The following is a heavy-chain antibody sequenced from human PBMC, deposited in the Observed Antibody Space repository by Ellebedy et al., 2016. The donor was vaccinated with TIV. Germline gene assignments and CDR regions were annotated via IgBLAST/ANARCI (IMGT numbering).Heavy chain of an antibody. V-gene: IGHV3-23*01. CDR3: AKERVCGYDYPFDY. CDR1: GFAFRTFA. J-gene: IGHJ4*02. D-gene: IGHD5-12*01. Sequence: PGGSLRLSCAASGFAFRTFAMRWVPHAPGTALEWVSTIGARGGATYYAGSVRGRFTISRDNSNNTLYLQMNSLRGEDTAVYFCAKERVCGYDYPFDYWGRGTLDTVSS. CDR2: IGARGGAT.